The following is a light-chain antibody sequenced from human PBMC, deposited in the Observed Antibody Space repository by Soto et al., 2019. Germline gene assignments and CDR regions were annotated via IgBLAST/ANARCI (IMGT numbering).Light chain of an antibody. Sequence: AXIGDRVTITCRASQSISSWLAWYQQKPGKAPKLLIYKASSLESGVPSRFSGSGSGTEFTLTISSLQPDDFATYYCQQYDSYSFTFGPGTKVDIK. CDR2: KAS. J-gene: IGKJ3*01. V-gene: IGKV1-5*03. CDR1: QSISSW. CDR3: QQYDSYSFT.